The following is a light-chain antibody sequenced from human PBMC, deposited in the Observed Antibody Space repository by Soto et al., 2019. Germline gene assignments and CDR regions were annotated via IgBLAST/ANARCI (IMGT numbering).Light chain of an antibody. V-gene: IGLV2-14*01. J-gene: IGLJ3*02. CDR3: SSYTSYTTLWV. Sequence: QSVLTQPASVSGSPGQSITISCTGTGSDIGNYNYVSWYQQHPGKAPKLMIYGVSNRPSGVSNRFSGSKSGNAASLTSSGLQAEDEADYYCSSYTSYTTLWVFGGGTKLTVL. CDR1: GSDIGNYNY. CDR2: GVS.